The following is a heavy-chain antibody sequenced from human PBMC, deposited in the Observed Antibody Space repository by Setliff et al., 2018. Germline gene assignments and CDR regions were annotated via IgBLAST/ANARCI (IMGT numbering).Heavy chain of an antibody. CDR1: GFTISNYW. V-gene: IGHV3-7*03. Sequence: PGGSLRLSCVASGFTISNYWMAWVRQAPGKGLEWVADIRQDGTNKYYVDSVKGRFTISRDNAKNSLYLQMNSLRAEDTALYYCATGLGQYFDYWGQGSLVTVS. D-gene: IGHD3-9*01. J-gene: IGHJ4*02. CDR3: ATGLGQYFDY. CDR2: IRQDGTNK.